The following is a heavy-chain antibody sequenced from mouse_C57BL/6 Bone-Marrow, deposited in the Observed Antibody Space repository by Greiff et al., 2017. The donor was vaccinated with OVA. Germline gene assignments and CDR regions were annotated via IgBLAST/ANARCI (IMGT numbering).Heavy chain of an antibody. D-gene: IGHD1-1*01. Sequence: VQLQQSGTVLARPGASVKMSCKTSGYTFTSYWMHWVKQRPGQGLEWIGAIYPGNSDTSYNQKFKGKAKLTAVTSASTAYMELSSLTNDDSAVYYCTKNYGSSYYYAMDYWGQGTSVTVSS. V-gene: IGHV1-5*01. CDR3: TKNYGSSYYYAMDY. CDR2: IYPGNSDT. J-gene: IGHJ4*01. CDR1: GYTFTSYW.